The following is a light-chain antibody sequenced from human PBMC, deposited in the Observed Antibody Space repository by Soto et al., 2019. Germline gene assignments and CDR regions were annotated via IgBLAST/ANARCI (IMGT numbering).Light chain of an antibody. CDR2: GAF. V-gene: IGKV3-20*01. Sequence: EIVLTQSPGTVSLSPGERATLSCRASQSVTSNYVAWYQQKPGQAPRLLIYGAFSRPTGIPDRFSGSGSGTDCTLTISRLEPEDFAVYHCQQYGTSPWTFGQGTKVEVK. J-gene: IGKJ1*01. CDR3: QQYGTSPWT. CDR1: QSVTSNY.